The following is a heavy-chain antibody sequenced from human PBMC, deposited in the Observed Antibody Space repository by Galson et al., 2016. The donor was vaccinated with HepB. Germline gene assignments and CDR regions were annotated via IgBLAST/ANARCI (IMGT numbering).Heavy chain of an antibody. J-gene: IGHJ6*02. Sequence: QSGAEVKKPGESLRLSCKASGYSFTSYWIHWVRQMPGKGLEWMGAIDPTDSNTNYSPSFQGHVTLSADKSVNTAYLQWSKLKASDTATKYCARAYNWDDEASGFDVWGQGTSVTVSS. CDR3: ARAYNWDDEASGFDV. CDR2: IDPTDSNT. V-gene: IGHV5-10-1*01. CDR1: GYSFTSYW. D-gene: IGHD1-1*01.